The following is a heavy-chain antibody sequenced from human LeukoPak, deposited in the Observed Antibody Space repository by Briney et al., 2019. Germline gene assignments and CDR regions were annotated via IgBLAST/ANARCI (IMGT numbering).Heavy chain of an antibody. D-gene: IGHD6-13*01. Sequence: GGSLRLSCAASGFTFSSYSMNWARQAPGKGLEWVSSISSSSSYIYYADSVKGRFTISRDNAKNSLYLQMNSLRAEDTAVYYCARDLGFSSSLNDYWGQGTLVTVSS. V-gene: IGHV3-21*01. CDR2: ISSSSSYI. CDR3: ARDLGFSSSLNDY. J-gene: IGHJ4*02. CDR1: GFTFSSYS.